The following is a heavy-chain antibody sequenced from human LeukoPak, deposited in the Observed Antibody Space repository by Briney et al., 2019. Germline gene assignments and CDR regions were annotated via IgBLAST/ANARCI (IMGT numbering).Heavy chain of an antibody. CDR3: AKDSLRISATGVEYFDH. CDR2: ISHSGANT. V-gene: IGHV3-23*01. CDR1: GFTFSDSA. Sequence: PGGSLRLSCAASGFTFSDSAMDWVRQAPGKGLEWVSLISHSGANTFYADSVKGRFSVSRDNSKNTVHLQMNSLGAEDTAVYYCAKDSLRISATGVEYFDHWGQGILVTVSS. J-gene: IGHJ1*01. D-gene: IGHD6-13*01.